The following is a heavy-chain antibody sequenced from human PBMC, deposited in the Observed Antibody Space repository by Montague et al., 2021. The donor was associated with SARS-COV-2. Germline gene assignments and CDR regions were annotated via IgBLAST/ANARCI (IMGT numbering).Heavy chain of an antibody. Sequence: SETLSLTCAVYGGSFSGYYWTWVRQPPGKGLEWIGEINHSGNTNYNPSLESRITISVDTSKSLVSLNLTSVTAADTAVYYCARASSSWSGLDPWGQGTLVTVSS. D-gene: IGHD3-3*01. CDR3: ARASSSWSGLDP. J-gene: IGHJ5*02. V-gene: IGHV4-34*01. CDR1: GGSFSGYY. CDR2: INHSGNT.